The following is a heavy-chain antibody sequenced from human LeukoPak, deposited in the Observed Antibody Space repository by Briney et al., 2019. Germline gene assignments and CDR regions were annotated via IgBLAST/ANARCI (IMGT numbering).Heavy chain of an antibody. V-gene: IGHV1-69*13. D-gene: IGHD3-9*01. Sequence: SVKVSCKVSGGTFNNFALSWVRQAPGQGLEWVGGTIRVSGTTKYAQNLQGRVKVTADGSTSTAYMEMSSLRSDDTAVYYCARGGRDILTGYYTDFYYGMDVWGQGTTVTVSS. J-gene: IGHJ6*02. CDR1: GGTFNNFA. CDR3: ARGGRDILTGYYTDFYYGMDV. CDR2: TIRVSGTT.